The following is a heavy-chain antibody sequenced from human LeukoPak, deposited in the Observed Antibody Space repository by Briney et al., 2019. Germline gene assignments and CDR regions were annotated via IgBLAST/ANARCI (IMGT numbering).Heavy chain of an antibody. V-gene: IGHV3-30*04. Sequence: GGSLRLSCAASRFTFSSYAMHWVRQAPGKGLEWVAVISYDGSNKYYADSVKGRFTISRDNSKNTLYLQMNSLRAEDTAVYYCARAKGPWGYYYYFDYWGQGTLVTVSS. CDR1: RFTFSSYA. D-gene: IGHD3-22*01. CDR3: ARAKGPWGYYYYFDY. CDR2: ISYDGSNK. J-gene: IGHJ4*02.